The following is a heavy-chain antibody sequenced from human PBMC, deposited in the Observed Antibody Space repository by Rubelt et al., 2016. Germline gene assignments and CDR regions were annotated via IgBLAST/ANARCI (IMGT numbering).Heavy chain of an antibody. D-gene: IGHD6-19*01. CDR2: IYYNGNT. V-gene: IGHV4-39*01. J-gene: IGHJ4*02. CDR3: ARGRVSSGWYRDY. Sequence: QLQLQESGPGLVKPSETLSLTCTVSGGSISSTTYYWGWVRQPPGKGLEWIGSIYYNGNTYYNPSLKSRVTISVDTSKSLFSLKLGAWTAADTAVYYCARGRVSSGWYRDYWGQGTLVIVSS. CDR1: GGSISSTTYY.